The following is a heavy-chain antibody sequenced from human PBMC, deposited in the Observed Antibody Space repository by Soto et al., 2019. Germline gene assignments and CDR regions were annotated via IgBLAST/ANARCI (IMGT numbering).Heavy chain of an antibody. V-gene: IGHV4-31*03. J-gene: IGHJ4*02. CDR2: IYHTGST. D-gene: IGHD1-1*01. CDR1: GXSISTVGHY. CDR3: ARATRTLRSRNCDY. Sequence: LSLTFSVSGXSISTVGHYWTWIRQPPGKGLEWIGSIYHTGSTYYSKSLRSRLTMSVDTSKSQFSLRLSSVTAADTAVYYCARATRTLRSRNCDYWGQGSLVTVSS.